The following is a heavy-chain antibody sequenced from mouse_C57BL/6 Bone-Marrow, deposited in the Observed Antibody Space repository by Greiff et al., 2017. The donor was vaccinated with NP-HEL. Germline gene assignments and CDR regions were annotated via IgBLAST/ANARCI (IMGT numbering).Heavy chain of an antibody. V-gene: IGHV1-26*01. CDR3: ARLGPWFAY. D-gene: IGHD4-1*01. CDR1: GYTFTDYY. J-gene: IGHJ3*01. Sequence: VQLKQSGPELVKPGASVKISCKASGYTFTDYYMNWVKQSHGKSLEWIGDINPNNGGTSYNQKFKGKATLTVDKSSSTAYMELRSLTSEDSAVYYCARLGPWFAYWGQGTLVTVSA. CDR2: INPNNGGT.